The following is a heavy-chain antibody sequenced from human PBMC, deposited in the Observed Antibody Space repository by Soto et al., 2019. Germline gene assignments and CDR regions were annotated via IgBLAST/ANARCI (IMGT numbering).Heavy chain of an antibody. D-gene: IGHD2-2*01. CDR1: GGSISSDDYY. CDR3: ARAQLVGYYFDY. J-gene: IGHJ4*02. CDR2: IYYSGST. Sequence: PSETLSLTCTVSGGSISSDDYYWSWIRQPPGKGLEWIGYIYYSGSTYYNPSLKSRVTKSIDTSKNQSSLKLSSVPAADTAVYYCARAQLVGYYFDYWGQGTLVTVSS. V-gene: IGHV4-30-4*01.